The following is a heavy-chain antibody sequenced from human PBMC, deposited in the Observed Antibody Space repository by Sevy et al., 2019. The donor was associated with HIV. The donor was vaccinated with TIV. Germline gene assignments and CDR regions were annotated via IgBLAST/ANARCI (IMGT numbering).Heavy chain of an antibody. J-gene: IGHJ4*02. D-gene: IGHD2-15*01. CDR3: ARDGCSGGSCYVDY. CDR2: ISSSSYT. CDR1: GFTFSDYY. V-gene: IGHV3-11*06. Sequence: GGSLRLSCAASGFTFSDYYMSWIRQAPGKGLEWVSYISSSSYTNYADSVKGRFTISRDNAKNSLYLQMNSLRAEDTAVYYCARDGCSGGSCYVDYWGQGTLVTVSS.